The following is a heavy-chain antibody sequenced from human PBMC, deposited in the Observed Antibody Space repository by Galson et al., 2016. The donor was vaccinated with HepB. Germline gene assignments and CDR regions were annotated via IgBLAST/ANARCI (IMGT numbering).Heavy chain of an antibody. Sequence: SLRLSCAASGFTFRSYGMSWVRQAPGKGLEWVSAVSGGGGTTKYADSVEGRFTISRENAKNSLYLQMNSLRVGDTAVYYCVREGQFGSGWDDWFFDLWGRGTLVTVSS. CDR2: VSGGGGTT. V-gene: IGHV3-23*01. D-gene: IGHD6-25*01. CDR1: GFTFRSYG. CDR3: VREGQFGSGWDDWFFDL. J-gene: IGHJ2*01.